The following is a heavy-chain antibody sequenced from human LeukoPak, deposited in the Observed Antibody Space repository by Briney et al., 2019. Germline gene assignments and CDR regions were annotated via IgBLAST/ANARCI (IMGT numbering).Heavy chain of an antibody. CDR1: GGTFSSYT. D-gene: IGHD5-24*01. CDR2: IIPILCVA. V-gene: IGHV1-69*02. CDR3: ARAREMATIKFDY. Sequence: GASVKVSCKASGGTFSSYTISWVRQAPGQGLEWMGRIIPILCVANYAQKFQGRVTITADKSTSTAYMELSSLRSEDTAVYYCARAREMATIKFDYWGQGTLVTVSS. J-gene: IGHJ4*02.